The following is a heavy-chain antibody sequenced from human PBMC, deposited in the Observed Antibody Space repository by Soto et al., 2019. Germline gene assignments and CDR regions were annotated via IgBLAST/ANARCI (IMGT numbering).Heavy chain of an antibody. Sequence: ASETLSLTCTVSGGSISSGGYSWTWIRQSPGKGLEWIGYTYQSGSAYYNPSLKSRVTISVDRSKNQFSLNLTSVTAADTAVYYCARDYYGMDVWGQGTTVTVSS. CDR1: GGSISSGGYS. CDR3: ARDYYGMDV. CDR2: TYQSGSA. J-gene: IGHJ6*02. V-gene: IGHV4-30-2*06.